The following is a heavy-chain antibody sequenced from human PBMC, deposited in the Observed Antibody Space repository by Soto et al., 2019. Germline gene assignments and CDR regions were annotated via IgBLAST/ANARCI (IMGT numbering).Heavy chain of an antibody. CDR2: ISYDGSNK. V-gene: IGHV3-30-3*01. CDR1: GCTFSSYS. CDR3: ARGPIPTIAAASGTDY. J-gene: IGHJ4*02. D-gene: IGHD6-13*01. Sequence: GWLRRSCTASGCTFSSYSMHWVRQAPGKGLEWVAVISYDGSNKYYADSVKGRFTISRDNSKNTLYLQMNSLRAEDTAVYYCARGPIPTIAAASGTDYWGQGTLVTVSS.